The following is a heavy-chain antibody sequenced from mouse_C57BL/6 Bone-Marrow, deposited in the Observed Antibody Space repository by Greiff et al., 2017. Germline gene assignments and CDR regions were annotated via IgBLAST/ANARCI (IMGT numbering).Heavy chain of an antibody. CDR2: ISNGGGST. J-gene: IGHJ3*01. V-gene: IGHV5-12*01. D-gene: IGHD2-4*01. CDR1: GFTFSDYY. CDR3: ARPEDYEEFAY. Sequence: EVQLVESGGGLVQPGGSLKLSCAASGFTFSDYYMYWVRQTPEKRLEWVAYISNGGGSTYYPDTVKGRFTISRDNAKNTLYLQMSRLKSEDTAMYYCARPEDYEEFAYWGQGTLVTVSA.